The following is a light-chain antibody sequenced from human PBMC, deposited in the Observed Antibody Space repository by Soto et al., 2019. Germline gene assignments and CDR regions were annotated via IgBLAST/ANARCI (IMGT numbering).Light chain of an antibody. CDR1: SSAVGGYNF. CDR3: CSYAGSYSYV. CDR2: DVS. J-gene: IGLJ1*01. V-gene: IGLV2-11*01. Sequence: QSALTQPRSVSGSPGQSVTISCTGTSSAVGGYNFVSWHQQHPGKAPKLVIYDVSKRPSGVPDRFSASKSGNTASLTISGLQAEDEADYYCCSYAGSYSYVFGTGTKLTVL.